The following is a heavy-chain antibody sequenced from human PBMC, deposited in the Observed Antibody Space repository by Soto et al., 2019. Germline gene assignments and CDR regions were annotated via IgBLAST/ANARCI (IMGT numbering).Heavy chain of an antibody. V-gene: IGHV1-69*01. CDR1: GGTFSGYA. CDR3: ARDIEYYYDSSGYYLSFGY. CDR2: IIPIFGTA. Sequence: QVQLVQSGAEVKKPGSSVKVSCKASGGTFSGYAISWVRQAPGQGLEWMGGIIPIFGTANYAQKFQGRVTITADESTSTAYMELSSLRSEDTAVYYCARDIEYYYDSSGYYLSFGYWGQGTLVTVSS. D-gene: IGHD3-22*01. J-gene: IGHJ4*02.